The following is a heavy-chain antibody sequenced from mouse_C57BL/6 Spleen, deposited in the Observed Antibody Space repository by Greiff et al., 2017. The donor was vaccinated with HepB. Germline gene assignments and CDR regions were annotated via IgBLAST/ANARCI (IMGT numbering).Heavy chain of an antibody. Sequence: VQLQQSVAELVRPGASLKLSCTASGFNIKNTYMHWVKQRPEQGLEWVGWIVPADGNTKYAAKFQGKATITADTSSNTAYLQLSSLTSEDTAIYYCARDSNYGMDYWGQGTSVTVSS. CDR2: IVPADGNT. CDR3: ARDSNYGMDY. V-gene: IGHV14-3*01. CDR1: GFNIKNTY. D-gene: IGHD2-5*01. J-gene: IGHJ4*01.